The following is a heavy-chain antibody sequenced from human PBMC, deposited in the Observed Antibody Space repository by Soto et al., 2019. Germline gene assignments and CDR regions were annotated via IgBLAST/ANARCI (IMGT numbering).Heavy chain of an antibody. D-gene: IGHD5-18*01. CDR3: AKDYIRWIPLWLPEY. CDR2: ISYDGSNT. V-gene: IGHV3-30*18. Sequence: QVQLVESGGGVVQPGRSLRLSCAASGFTFSSYGMHWVRQAPGKGLEWVAVISYDGSNTYYADSVKGRFTISRDNSKNTLYLQMNSLRAEDTDVYYCAKDYIRWIPLWLPEYWGQGTLVTVSS. CDR1: GFTFSSYG. J-gene: IGHJ4*02.